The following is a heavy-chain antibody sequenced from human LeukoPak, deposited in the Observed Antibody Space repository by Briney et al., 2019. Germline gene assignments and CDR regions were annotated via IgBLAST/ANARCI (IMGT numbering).Heavy chain of an antibody. J-gene: IGHJ3*02. D-gene: IGHD2-2*01. CDR1: GGTFSSYA. CDR3: ASPSTSWFDAFDI. V-gene: IGHV1-18*03. Sequence: ASVKVSCKASGGTFSSYAISWVRQAPGQGLEWMGWISAYNGNTNYAQKLQGRVTMTTDTSTSTAYMELRSLRSDDMAVYYCASPSTSWFDAFDIWGQGTMVTVSS. CDR2: ISAYNGNT.